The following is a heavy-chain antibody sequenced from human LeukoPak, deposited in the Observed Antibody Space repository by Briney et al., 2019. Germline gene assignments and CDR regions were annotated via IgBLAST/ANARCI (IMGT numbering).Heavy chain of an antibody. J-gene: IGHJ4*02. Sequence: GGSLRLSCAASGFTFSSYAMHWVRQAPGKGLEYVSAISSNGGSTYYANSVKGRFTISRDNSKNTLYLQMGSLRAEDMAVYYCARVNYHYPDYWGQGTLVTVSS. CDR2: ISSNGGST. V-gene: IGHV3-64*01. D-gene: IGHD3-3*01. CDR1: GFTFSSYA. CDR3: ARVNYHYPDY.